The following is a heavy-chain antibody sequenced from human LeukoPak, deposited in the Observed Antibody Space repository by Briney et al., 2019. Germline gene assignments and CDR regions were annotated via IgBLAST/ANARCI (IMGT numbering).Heavy chain of an antibody. V-gene: IGHV3-23*01. J-gene: IGHJ4*02. D-gene: IGHD3-10*01. Sequence: GGSLRLSCAASGFTFSSYAMSWVRQAPGKGLEWVSGNSGSGGSTYYADSVKGRFTISRDNSKNTLYLQMNSLRAEDTALYYCATSSYGSGSYPTPDYWGQGTLVTVSS. CDR2: NSGSGGST. CDR3: ATSSYGSGSYPTPDY. CDR1: GFTFSSYA.